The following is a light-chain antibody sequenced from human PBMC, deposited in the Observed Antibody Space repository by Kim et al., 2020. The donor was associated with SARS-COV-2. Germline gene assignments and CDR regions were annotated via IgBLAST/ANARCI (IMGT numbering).Light chain of an antibody. CDR3: SSYAGSKIAV. CDR2: VVN. J-gene: IGLJ2*01. Sequence: QSALTQPPSASGSPGHSVTISCTGTSSDVGAYNYVSWYQQHPGKAPKLMIYVVNKRPSGVPDRFSGSKSGNTASLTVSGLQAEDEADYYCSSYAGSKIAVFGGGTQLTVL. CDR1: SSDVGAYNY. V-gene: IGLV2-8*01.